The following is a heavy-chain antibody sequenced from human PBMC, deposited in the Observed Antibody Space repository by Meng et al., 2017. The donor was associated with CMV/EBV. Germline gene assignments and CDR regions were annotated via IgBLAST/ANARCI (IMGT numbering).Heavy chain of an antibody. V-gene: IGHV3-15*01. J-gene: IGHJ4*02. CDR2: IKSKTDGGTT. D-gene: IGHD4-17*01. CDR1: GFTFSNAW. Sequence: ETLSLTCAASGFTFSNAWMSWVRQAPGKGLEWVGRIKSKTDGGTTDYAAPVKGRFTISRDDSKNTLYLQMNSLRAEDTAVYYCAFYPYGDPSYWGQGTLVTVSS. CDR3: AFYPYGDPSY.